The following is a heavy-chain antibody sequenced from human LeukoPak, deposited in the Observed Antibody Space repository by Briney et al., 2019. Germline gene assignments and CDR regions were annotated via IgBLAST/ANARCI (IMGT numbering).Heavy chain of an antibody. CDR3: AREGAKIAFDI. CDR1: GGTFSSYA. Sequence: GASVKVSCKASGGTFSSYAISWVRQAPGQGLEWMGRIIPIFGTANYAQKFQGRVTITTDESTGTAYMELSSLRSEDTAVYYCAREGAKIAFDIWGQGTMVTVSS. D-gene: IGHD3-16*01. V-gene: IGHV1-69*05. CDR2: IIPIFGTA. J-gene: IGHJ3*02.